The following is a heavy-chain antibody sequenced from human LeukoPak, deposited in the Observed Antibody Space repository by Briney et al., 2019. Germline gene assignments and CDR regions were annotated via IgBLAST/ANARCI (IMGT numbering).Heavy chain of an antibody. CDR2: MNPNSGNT. Sequence: ASVKVSCKASGGTFSSYAINWVRQATGQGLEWMGWMNPNSGNTSYAQKFQGRVTMTRNTSISTAYMELSSLRSEDTAVYYCARGPISSIAARPPAKKYYFDYWGQGTLVTVSS. CDR1: GGTFSSYA. V-gene: IGHV1-8*02. CDR3: ARGPISSIAARPPAKKYYFDY. D-gene: IGHD6-6*01. J-gene: IGHJ4*02.